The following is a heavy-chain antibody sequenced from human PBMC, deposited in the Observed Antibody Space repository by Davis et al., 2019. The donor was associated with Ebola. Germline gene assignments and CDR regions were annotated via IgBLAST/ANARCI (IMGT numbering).Heavy chain of an antibody. CDR2: ITSIGGTM. Sequence: GASLKISCAASGFTFGDSYMSWVSQAPGKGLEWVSYITSIGGTMYYADSVKGRFTISRDNAKNVVYLEMNSLRAEDTAVYYCAREGERYCSGGSCYYRPYYYGMDVWGQGTTVTVSS. D-gene: IGHD2-15*01. CDR1: GFTFGDSY. CDR3: AREGERYCSGGSCYYRPYYYGMDV. J-gene: IGHJ6*02. V-gene: IGHV3-11*04.